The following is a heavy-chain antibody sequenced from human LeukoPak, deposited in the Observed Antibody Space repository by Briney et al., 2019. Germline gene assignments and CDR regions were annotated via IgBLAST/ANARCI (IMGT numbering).Heavy chain of an antibody. D-gene: IGHD2-2*01. V-gene: IGHV4-4*07. Sequence: PSETLSLTCTVSGGSISSYYWSWIRQPAGKGLEWTGRIYTSGSTNYNPSLKSRVTMSVDTSKNQFSLKLSSVTAADTAVYYCAREDCSSTSCSWGANWFDPWGQGTLVTVSS. CDR3: AREDCSSTSCSWGANWFDP. CDR2: IYTSGST. CDR1: GGSISSYY. J-gene: IGHJ5*02.